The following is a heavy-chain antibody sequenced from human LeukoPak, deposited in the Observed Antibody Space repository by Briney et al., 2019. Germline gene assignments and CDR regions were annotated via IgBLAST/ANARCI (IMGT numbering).Heavy chain of an antibody. CDR2: INSNGTSI. CDR3: ARDRWNFDY. V-gene: IGHV3-74*01. CDR1: GFTFSDYW. J-gene: IGHJ4*02. D-gene: IGHD4-23*01. Sequence: GGSLRLSCAASGFTFSDYWMHWVRQAPGKGLVWVSRINSNGTSISYADSVKGRFTISRDNAKNTLYLQMNSLRAEDSAVYYCARDRWNFDYWGQGTLVTVSS.